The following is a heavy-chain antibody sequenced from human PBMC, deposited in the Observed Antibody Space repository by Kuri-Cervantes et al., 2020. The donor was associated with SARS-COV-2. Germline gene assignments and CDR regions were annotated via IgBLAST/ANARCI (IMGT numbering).Heavy chain of an antibody. CDR3: ARDDFSYGSNHFDI. D-gene: IGHD6-13*01. V-gene: IGHV1-2*04. CDR2: IKPNSGGT. CDR1: GYTFTGYY. J-gene: IGHJ4*02. Sequence: ASVKVSCEASGYTFTGYYMHSVRQAPGQGLEWMGWIKPNSGGTNYAQKFQGWVTMTRDTSISTVYMELGRLRSDDTAVYYCARDDFSYGSNHFDIWGQGILVTVSS.